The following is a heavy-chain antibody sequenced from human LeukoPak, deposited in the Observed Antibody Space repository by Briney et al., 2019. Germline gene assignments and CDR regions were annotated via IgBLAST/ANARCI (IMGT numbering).Heavy chain of an antibody. V-gene: IGHV3-11*01. CDR3: ARDRRAVTGGFDY. CDR1: GLTFSDYY. J-gene: IGHJ4*02. CDR2: ISSSGNSI. D-gene: IGHD6-19*01. Sequence: GGSLGLSCAASGLTFSDYYMSWIGQAPGKGLEGVSYISSSGNSIHYADSVKGRFTISRDNAKNSLYLQMNSLRAEETAVYYCARDRRAVTGGFDYWGQGTLVTVSS.